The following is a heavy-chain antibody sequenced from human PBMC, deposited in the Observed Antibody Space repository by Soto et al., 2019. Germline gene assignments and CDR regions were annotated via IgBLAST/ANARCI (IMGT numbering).Heavy chain of an antibody. V-gene: IGHV4-34*01. CDR1: NGSFSGYY. J-gene: IGHJ5*02. CDR2: INHSGST. Sequence: PSETLSLTCAAYNGSFSGYYWSWIRQPPGKGLEWIGEINHSGSTNYNPSLKSRVTISLDTSKNQFSLKLSSVTAADTAVYYCASDYGGNSFDPWGQGTLVT. D-gene: IGHD4-17*01. CDR3: ASDYGGNSFDP.